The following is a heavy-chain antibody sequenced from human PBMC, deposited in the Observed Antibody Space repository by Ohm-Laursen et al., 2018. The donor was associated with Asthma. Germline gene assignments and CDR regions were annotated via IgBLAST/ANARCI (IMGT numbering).Heavy chain of an antibody. V-gene: IGHV1-18*01. D-gene: IGHD1-26*01. CDR1: GYTFTSYG. Sequence: ASVKVSCKASGYTFTSYGISWVRQAPGQGLEWMGWIGAYNGDTNYAQRLQGRVTMTTDTSTSTAYMELSSLRSEDTAVYYCARDSRGSYSPFDYWGQGTLVTVSS. CDR3: ARDSRGSYSPFDY. CDR2: IGAYNGDT. J-gene: IGHJ4*02.